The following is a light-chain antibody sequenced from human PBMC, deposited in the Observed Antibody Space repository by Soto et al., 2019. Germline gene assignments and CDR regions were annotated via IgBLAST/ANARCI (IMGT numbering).Light chain of an antibody. CDR1: QSISSW. J-gene: IGKJ2*01. V-gene: IGKV1-5*01. Sequence: DIQMTQSPSTLSASVGDRVTITCRASQSISSWLAWYQQKPGKAPKLLIYDASSLESGVPSRFIGSGSGTEFTLTISSLQPDDFATYYGQQYNSYSYTFGQGTKLEIK. CDR3: QQYNSYSYT. CDR2: DAS.